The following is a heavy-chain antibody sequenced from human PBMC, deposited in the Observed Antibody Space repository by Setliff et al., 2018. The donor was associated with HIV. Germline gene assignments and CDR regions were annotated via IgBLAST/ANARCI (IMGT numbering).Heavy chain of an antibody. V-gene: IGHV1-2*02. CDR2: ISPDNANT. J-gene: IGHJ4*02. Sequence: GESLKISCKGSGYNFTNEWIGWVRQMPGKGLEWMGWISPDNANTRISQKFRGSVTMTRDRSINTAYMEFTGLTSDDTAVYYCARQLSNSFDYWGQGTLVTVSS. CDR1: GYNFTNEW. D-gene: IGHD1-1*01. CDR3: ARQLSNSFDY.